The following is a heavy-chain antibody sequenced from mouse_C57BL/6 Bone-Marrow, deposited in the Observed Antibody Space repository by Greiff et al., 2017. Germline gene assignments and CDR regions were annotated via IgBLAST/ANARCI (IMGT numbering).Heavy chain of an antibody. J-gene: IGHJ3*01. CDR3: TVDGYYPFAY. V-gene: IGHV14-4*01. CDR1: GFNINDDY. CDR2: IDPENGDT. D-gene: IGHD2-3*01. Sequence: LQQSGAELVRPGASVKLSCTASGFNINDDYMHWVKQRPEQGLEWIGWIDPENGDTEYASKFQGKATITADTSSNTAYLQLSSLTSEDTAVYYCTVDGYYPFAYWAQGTLVTVSA.